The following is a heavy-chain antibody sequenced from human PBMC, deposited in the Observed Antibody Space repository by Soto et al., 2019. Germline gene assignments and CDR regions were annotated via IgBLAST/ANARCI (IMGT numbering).Heavy chain of an antibody. J-gene: IGHJ5*01. CDR2: ISAYTDNP. D-gene: IGHD2-8*02. Sequence: GASVKVSCKASGYTFTNYGVTWVRQAPGQGLEWMGWISAYTDNPNYAQKFQGRVTMTIDTSTTTAYMDLRSLTSDDTAVYYCARVIPGAEAWFGSWGQGALVTVSS. CDR3: ARVIPGAEAWFGS. CDR1: GYTFTNYG. V-gene: IGHV1-18*01.